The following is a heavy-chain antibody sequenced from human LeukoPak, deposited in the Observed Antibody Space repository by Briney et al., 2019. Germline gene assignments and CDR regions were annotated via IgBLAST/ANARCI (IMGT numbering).Heavy chain of an antibody. D-gene: IGHD4-11*01. CDR2: INNDGKLV. CDR1: GFIFRNFW. CDR3: VRGLGDV. Sequence: QPGGSLRLSCSASGFIFRNFWMHWVRQAPGKGPVWVSRINNDGKLVTYADSVKGRFTISRDSAKDTVFLQMNSLRVEDTALYYCVRGLGDVWGKGILVTVSS. V-gene: IGHV3-74*01. J-gene: IGHJ6*04.